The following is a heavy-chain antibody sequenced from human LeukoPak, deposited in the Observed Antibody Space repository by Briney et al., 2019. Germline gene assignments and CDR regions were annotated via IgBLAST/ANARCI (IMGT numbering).Heavy chain of an antibody. CDR3: ATSPWGSLWYFDL. V-gene: IGHV4-39*07. Sequence: SETLSLTCTVSGDSIRSSSYYWGWIRQPPGKGLEWIGSIYYSGSTYYNPSLKSRVTISLDTSKNQFSLKLSSVTAADTAVYYCATSPWGSLWYFDLWGRGTLVTVSS. CDR1: GDSIRSSSYY. D-gene: IGHD7-27*01. J-gene: IGHJ2*01. CDR2: IYYSGST.